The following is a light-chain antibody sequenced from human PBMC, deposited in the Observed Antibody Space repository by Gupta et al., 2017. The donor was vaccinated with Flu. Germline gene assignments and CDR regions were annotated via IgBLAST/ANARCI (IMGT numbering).Light chain of an antibody. J-gene: IGKJ5*01. CDR2: DAS. V-gene: IGKV3-11*01. CDR3: QQRGVWPPIT. CDR1: QSWIDN. Sequence: RFILSCTSRQSWIDNIAWYQQKPGQFPTLLIYDASTRATGIPARFSGSGSGTAFTRTINALEPEDFAVYYCQQRGVWPPITFGQGTRLDIK.